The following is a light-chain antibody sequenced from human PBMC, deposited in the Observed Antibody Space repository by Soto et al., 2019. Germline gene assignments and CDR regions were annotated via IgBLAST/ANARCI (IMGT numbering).Light chain of an antibody. Sequence: EVMLTQSPGTLSLSPGERATLSCRASQSVSSNYLAWYQQKSGQAPRLLIYGASNRATGIPDRFSGSGSGTDFTLTIRRLEPDDFAVYYCQHYDTSPRTFGNRTKVEVK. CDR2: GAS. CDR3: QHYDTSPRT. J-gene: IGKJ1*01. CDR1: QSVSSNY. V-gene: IGKV3-20*01.